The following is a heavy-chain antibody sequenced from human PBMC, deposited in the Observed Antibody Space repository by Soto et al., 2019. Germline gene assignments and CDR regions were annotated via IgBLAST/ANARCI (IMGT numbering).Heavy chain of an antibody. CDR3: AILGRGCSGGSCCSVLFVEYFQH. CDR1: GFTFSSYG. J-gene: IGHJ1*01. V-gene: IGHV3-33*01. D-gene: IGHD2-15*01. Sequence: QVQLVESGGGVVQPGTSLRLSCAASGFTFSSYGMHWVRQAPGKGLEWVAVIWCDGSNKYYADSVKGRVSISRENSINKRYLQLHILRAEDTALYYCAILGRGCSGGSCCSVLFVEYFQHWRQGTLVTVSS. CDR2: IWCDGSNK.